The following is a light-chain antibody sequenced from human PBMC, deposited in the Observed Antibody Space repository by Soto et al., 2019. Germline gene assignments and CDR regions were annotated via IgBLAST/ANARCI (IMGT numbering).Light chain of an antibody. CDR1: QGISSA. J-gene: IGKJ3*01. CDR3: QQVNSYPHWFT. Sequence: AIQLTQSPSSLSASVGDRVTITCRASQGISSALAWYQQKPGKAPKLLIYDASSLESGVPSRFSGSGSGTDFTLTISSLQPEDFATYYCQQVNSYPHWFTFGPGTKVDIK. V-gene: IGKV1-13*02. CDR2: DAS.